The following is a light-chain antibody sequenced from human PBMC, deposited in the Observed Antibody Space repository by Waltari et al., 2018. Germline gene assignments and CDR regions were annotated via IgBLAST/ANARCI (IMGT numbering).Light chain of an antibody. CDR3: SSYTTSSIPGV. CDR1: SSDVGAYNY. Sequence: QSALTQPASVSGSPGQSITISCTGTSSDVGAYNYFSWYQQPPGKAPKFLIYEVSNRPSGVSNRFSGSKSGNTASLTISGLQAEDEADYYCSSYTTSSIPGVFGTGTKVTVL. J-gene: IGLJ1*01. V-gene: IGLV2-14*01. CDR2: EVS.